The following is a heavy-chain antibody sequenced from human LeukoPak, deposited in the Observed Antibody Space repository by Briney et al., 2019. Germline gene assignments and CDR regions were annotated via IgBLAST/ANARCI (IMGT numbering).Heavy chain of an antibody. J-gene: IGHJ4*02. CDR3: AREGSIAALDY. Sequence: PGGSLRLSCAASGFTFSSYWMHWVRHAPGKGLVWVSRINSDGSSTSYADSVKGRFTISRDNAKNTLYLQMNSLRAEDTAVYYCAREGSIAALDYWGQGTLVTVSS. D-gene: IGHD6-13*01. V-gene: IGHV3-74*01. CDR1: GFTFSSYW. CDR2: INSDGSST.